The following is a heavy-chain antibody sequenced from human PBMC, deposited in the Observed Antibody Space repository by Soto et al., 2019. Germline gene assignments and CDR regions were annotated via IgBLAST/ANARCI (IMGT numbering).Heavy chain of an antibody. CDR1: GGSISSSNW. CDR3: ARDHQIATIVVVPAANQKYYYGMDV. CDR2: IYHSGST. Sequence: CAVSGGSISSSNWWSWVRQPPGKGLEWIGEIYHSGSTNYNPSLKSRVTISVDKSKNQFSLKLSSVTAADTAVYYCARDHQIATIVVVPAANQKYYYGMDVWGQGTTVTVSS. J-gene: IGHJ6*02. D-gene: IGHD2-2*01. V-gene: IGHV4-4*02.